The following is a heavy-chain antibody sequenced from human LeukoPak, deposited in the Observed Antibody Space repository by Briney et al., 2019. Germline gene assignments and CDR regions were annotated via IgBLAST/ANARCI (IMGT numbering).Heavy chain of an antibody. Sequence: SVKVSCKTSADIFSSYAINWVRQAPGQGLEWMGRIIPLAGVVNYGQKLQTRVTISADKSTSTAYMEVSSLRFEDTAVYFCARERRCSAGSCYAADLDSWGQGTLVTVSS. J-gene: IGHJ4*02. D-gene: IGHD2-15*01. V-gene: IGHV1-69*04. CDR3: ARERRCSAGSCYAADLDS. CDR2: IIPLAGVV. CDR1: ADIFSSYA.